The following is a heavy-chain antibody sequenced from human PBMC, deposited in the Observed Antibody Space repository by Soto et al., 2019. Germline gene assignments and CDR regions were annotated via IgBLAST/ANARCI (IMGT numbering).Heavy chain of an antibody. CDR2: INHSGST. J-gene: IGHJ3*02. CDR3: AIGGDYGDPYDAFDI. D-gene: IGHD4-17*01. Sequence: QVQLQQWGAGLLKPSETLSLTCAVYGGSFSGYYWSWIRQPPGKGLEWIGEINHSGSTNYNPSLKSRVTISVDTSKNQFSLKLSSVTAADTAVYYCAIGGDYGDPYDAFDIWGQGTMVTVSS. CDR1: GGSFSGYY. V-gene: IGHV4-34*01.